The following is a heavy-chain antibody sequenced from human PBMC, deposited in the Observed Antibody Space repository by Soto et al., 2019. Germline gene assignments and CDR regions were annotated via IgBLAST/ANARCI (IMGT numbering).Heavy chain of an antibody. Sequence: QVQLVQSGAEVKKPGASVKVSCKASGYTFTSYGISWVRQAPGQGLEWMGWISAYNGNTNYAQKLQGRVTMTTDTSTSTAYMELRSLRSDDTAVYYCARDPAITMVRGVIIRGRYYYGMDVWGQGTTVTVSS. D-gene: IGHD3-10*01. CDR1: GYTFTSYG. V-gene: IGHV1-18*04. CDR3: ARDPAITMVRGVIIRGRYYYGMDV. CDR2: ISAYNGNT. J-gene: IGHJ6*02.